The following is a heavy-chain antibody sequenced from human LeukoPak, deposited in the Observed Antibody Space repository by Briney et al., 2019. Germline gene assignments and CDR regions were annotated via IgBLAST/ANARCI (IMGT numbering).Heavy chain of an antibody. V-gene: IGHV4-38-2*02. J-gene: IGHJ4*02. CDR2: MYHSGTT. D-gene: IGHD4-23*01. CDR1: GYSVSSGYY. CDR3: ARGGGNLGY. Sequence: RPSETLSLTCSVSGYSVSSGYYWGWIRQSPGKGLEWIGSMYHSGTTYYNPSLKSRVTLSVDTSKNQFSLKLSSVTAADTAVYYCARGGGNLGYWGQGTLVTVSS.